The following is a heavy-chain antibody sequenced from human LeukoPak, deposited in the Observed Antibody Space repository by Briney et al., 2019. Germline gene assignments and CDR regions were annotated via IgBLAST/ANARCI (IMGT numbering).Heavy chain of an antibody. CDR3: ARDFRGIAVAGPGY. CDR2: IIPIFGTA. J-gene: IGHJ4*02. Sequence: SVKVSCKASGGTFSSYAISWVRQAPGQGLEWMGGIIPIFGTANYAQKFQGRVTITADESTSTAYMELSSLRSDDTAVYYCARDFRGIAVAGPGYWGQGTLVTVSS. V-gene: IGHV1-69*13. D-gene: IGHD6-19*01. CDR1: GGTFSSYA.